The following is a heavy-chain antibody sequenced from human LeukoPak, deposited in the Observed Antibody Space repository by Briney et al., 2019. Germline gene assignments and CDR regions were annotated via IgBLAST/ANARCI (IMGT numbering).Heavy chain of an antibody. CDR1: GFTFKAYW. J-gene: IGHJ4*02. CDR3: ARDGSPWDS. CDR2: MNQDGSEK. V-gene: IGHV3-7*01. Sequence: RGSLRLSCVVSGFTFKAYWMSWVRQAPGKGLEWVANMNQDGSEKYYVDSVKGRFTISRDNAKNLLFLQMNSLRAEDTAVYYCARDGSPWDSWGQGTLVTVSS. D-gene: IGHD6-13*01.